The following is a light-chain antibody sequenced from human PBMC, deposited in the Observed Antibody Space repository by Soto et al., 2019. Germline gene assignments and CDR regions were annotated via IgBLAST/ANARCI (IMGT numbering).Light chain of an antibody. CDR1: QSVLYSSNNKNY. Sequence: DIVMTQSPDSLAVSLGERATINCKSSQSVLYSSNNKNYLAWYQQKPGQPPKLLIYWASTRESGVPDRFSGSGSGTDFTLTISSLQAGEVAVYYCLQYYSTPPTFGQGTKVEIK. CDR3: LQYYSTPPT. V-gene: IGKV4-1*01. J-gene: IGKJ1*01. CDR2: WAS.